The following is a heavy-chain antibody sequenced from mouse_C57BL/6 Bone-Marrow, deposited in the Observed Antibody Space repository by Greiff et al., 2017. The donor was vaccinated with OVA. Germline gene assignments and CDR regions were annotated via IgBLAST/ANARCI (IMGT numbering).Heavy chain of an antibody. D-gene: IGHD2-2*01. J-gene: IGHJ2*01. Sequence: DVQLVESGGGLVKPGGSLKLSCAASGFTFSSYAMSWVRQTPEKRLAWVATISDGGSYTYYPDHVKGRFTISRDTAKNNLYLQMSHLQSEDTAMYYCARDLGWLPFDYWGQGTTLTVSS. CDR1: GFTFSSYA. CDR2: ISDGGSYT. CDR3: ARDLGWLPFDY. V-gene: IGHV5-4*01.